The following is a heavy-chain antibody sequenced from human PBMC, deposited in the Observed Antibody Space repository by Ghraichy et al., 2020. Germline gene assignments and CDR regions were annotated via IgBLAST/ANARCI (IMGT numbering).Heavy chain of an antibody. CDR2: TYRMAS. CDR3: ARGRDHGFDI. Sequence: SQTLSLTCAISGDSVSNYNVAWNWIRQSPSRGLEWLGRTYRMASQYAESVKSRMTISPDTSKNQFSLQLNYVTPEDTALYYCARGRDHGFDIWGQGTMVTVSS. J-gene: IGHJ3*02. CDR1: GDSVSNYNVA. V-gene: IGHV6-1*01.